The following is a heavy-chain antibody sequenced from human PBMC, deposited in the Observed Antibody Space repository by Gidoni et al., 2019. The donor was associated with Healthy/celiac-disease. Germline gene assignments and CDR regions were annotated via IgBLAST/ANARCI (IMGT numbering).Heavy chain of an antibody. V-gene: IGHV1-46*01. D-gene: IGHD2-2*01. CDR3: ARASCSYCSSTSCSPYNWFDP. J-gene: IGHJ5*02. CDR2: INPSGGST. Sequence: QVQLVQSGAEVKKPGASVKVSCKASGYTFTSYYMHWVRQAPGQGLEWMGIINPSGGSTSYAQKFQGRVTMTRDTSTSTVYMELSSLRSEDTAVYYCARASCSYCSSTSCSPYNWFDPLGPGNPGHRLL. CDR1: GYTFTSYY.